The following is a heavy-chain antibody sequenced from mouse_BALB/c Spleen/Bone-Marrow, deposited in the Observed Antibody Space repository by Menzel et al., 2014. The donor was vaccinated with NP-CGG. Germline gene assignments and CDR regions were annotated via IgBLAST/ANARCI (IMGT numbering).Heavy chain of an antibody. V-gene: IGHV1-4*01. D-gene: IGHD1-1*01. CDR2: INPSSGYT. Sequence: VMLVESGAELARPGASVKMSCGASGYTFTSYTMHWVKQRPGQGLEWIGYINPSSGYTNYNQRFKDKATLTADKSSSTAYMQLSSLTSEDSAAYYCAKGLVYYYGRRDGYFDVWGAGTTVTVSS. J-gene: IGHJ1*01. CDR3: AKGLVYYYGRRDGYFDV. CDR1: GYTFTSYT.